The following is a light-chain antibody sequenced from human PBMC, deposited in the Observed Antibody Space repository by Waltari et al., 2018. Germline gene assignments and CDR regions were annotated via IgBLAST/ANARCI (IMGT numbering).Light chain of an antibody. Sequence: QSALTQPPSASGSPGQSVTISCTGTSSDVGGHNAVSWSQQHPGNAPKLMIYEVSKRPSGVPDRFSGSKSGNTASLTVSGLQAEDEADYYCSSYAGSNNWVFGGGTKLTVL. V-gene: IGLV2-8*01. CDR2: EVS. J-gene: IGLJ3*02. CDR3: SSYAGSNNWV. CDR1: SSDVGGHNA.